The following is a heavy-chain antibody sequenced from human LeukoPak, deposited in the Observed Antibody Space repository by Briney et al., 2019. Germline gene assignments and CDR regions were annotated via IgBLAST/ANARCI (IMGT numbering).Heavy chain of an antibody. Sequence: ASVKVSCKASGYTFTGYYMHWVRQAPGQGLEWMGWINPNSGGTNYAQKFQGWVTMTRDTSISTAYMELSRLRSDDTAVYYCARDLGYYDSSGYYYFDYWGQGTLVTVSS. D-gene: IGHD3-22*01. CDR1: GYTFTGYY. J-gene: IGHJ4*02. CDR3: ARDLGYYDSSGYYYFDY. CDR2: INPNSGGT. V-gene: IGHV1-2*04.